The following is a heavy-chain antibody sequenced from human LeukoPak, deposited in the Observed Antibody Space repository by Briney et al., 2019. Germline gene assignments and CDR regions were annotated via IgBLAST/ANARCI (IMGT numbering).Heavy chain of an antibody. D-gene: IGHD2-2*01. J-gene: IGHJ4*02. CDR2: ISAYNGNT. V-gene: IGHV1-18*01. Sequence: ASVKVSCKASGYTFTSYGISWVRQAPGQGLEWMGWISAYNGNTNYAQKLQGRATMTTDTSTSTAYMELRSLRSDDTAVYYCARDIVVVPAAYFDYWGQGTLVTVSS. CDR3: ARDIVVVPAAYFDY. CDR1: GYTFTSYG.